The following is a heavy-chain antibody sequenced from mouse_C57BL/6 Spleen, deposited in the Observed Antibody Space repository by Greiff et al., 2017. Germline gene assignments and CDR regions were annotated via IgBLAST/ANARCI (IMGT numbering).Heavy chain of an antibody. CDR1: GYTFTDYN. D-gene: IGHD2-5*01. V-gene: IGHV1-22*01. CDR3: ARERVTTGSYYFDY. CDR2: INPNNGGT. J-gene: IGHJ2*01. Sequence: EVQLQQSGPELVKPGASVKMSCKASGYTFTDYNMHWVKQSHGKSLEWIGYINPNNGGTSYNQKFKGKATLTVNKSSSTAYMELRSLTSEDSAVYYCARERVTTGSYYFDYWGQGTTLTVSS.